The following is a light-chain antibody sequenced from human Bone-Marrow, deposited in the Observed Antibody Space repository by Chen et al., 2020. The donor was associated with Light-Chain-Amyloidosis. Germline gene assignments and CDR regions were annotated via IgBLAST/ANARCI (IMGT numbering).Light chain of an antibody. CDR2: RDT. CDR3: QSADSSGTYEVI. J-gene: IGLJ2*01. Sequence: SYELTQPPSVSVSPGQTARITCSGDDLPTKYAYWYQQKPGQATVLVIHRDTERPSGISERFSGSSSGTTATLTISGVQAEDEADYHCQSADSSGTYEVIFGVGTKLTVL. V-gene: IGLV3-25*03. CDR1: DLPTKY.